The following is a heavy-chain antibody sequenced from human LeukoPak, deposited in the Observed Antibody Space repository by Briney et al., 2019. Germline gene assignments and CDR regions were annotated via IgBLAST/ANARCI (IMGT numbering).Heavy chain of an antibody. CDR2: INPNRGGA. CDR1: GYTFTGYY. CDR3: ARDCSSTTCQGPVLDF. J-gene: IGHJ4*02. D-gene: IGHD2/OR15-2a*01. Sequence: GASVKVSCKASGYTFTGYYMHWVRQAPGQGPEWMGWINPNRGGANYAQKFQGRVTMTRDTSTSTVYLELSSLRSEDTAVYYCARDCSSTTCQGPVLDFWGQGTLVTVSS. V-gene: IGHV1-2*02.